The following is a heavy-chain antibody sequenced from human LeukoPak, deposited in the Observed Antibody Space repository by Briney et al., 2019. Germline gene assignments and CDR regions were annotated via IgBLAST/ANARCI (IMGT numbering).Heavy chain of an antibody. CDR3: ARQASYDFWSGYPENWFDP. Sequence: GGSLRLSCAASGFTFSSYSMYWVRQAPGKGLEWVSSISSSSSYIYYADSVKGRFTISRDNAKNSLYLQMNSLRAEDTAVYYCARQASYDFWSGYPENWFDPWGQGTLVTVSS. J-gene: IGHJ5*02. CDR1: GFTFSSYS. V-gene: IGHV3-21*01. CDR2: ISSSSSYI. D-gene: IGHD3-3*01.